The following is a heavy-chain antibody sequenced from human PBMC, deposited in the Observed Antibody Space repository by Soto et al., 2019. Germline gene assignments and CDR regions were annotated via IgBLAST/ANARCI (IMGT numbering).Heavy chain of an antibody. J-gene: IGHJ6*02. CDR1: GFTFSSYA. D-gene: IGHD4-17*01. CDR3: AKGGDYGFYYGMDV. Sequence: GGSLRLSCAASGFTFSSYAMSWVRQAPGKGLEWVSAISGSGGSTYYADSVKGRFTISRDNSKNTLYLQMNSLRAEDTAVYYCAKGGDYGFYYGMDVWGQGATVTAP. V-gene: IGHV3-23*01. CDR2: ISGSGGST.